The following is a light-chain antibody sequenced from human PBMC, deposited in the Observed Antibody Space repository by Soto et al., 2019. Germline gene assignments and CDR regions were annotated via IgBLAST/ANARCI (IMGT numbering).Light chain of an antibody. J-gene: IGKJ3*01. CDR3: QQYNNWQVT. CDR1: QSVSSN. Sequence: EIVMTQSPATLSVSPGERATLSCRASQSVSSNLAWYQQKPSQAPRLLIYGASTRATGIPARFSGSRSGTEFTITISSLQSEDFAVYYCQQYNNWQVTFGPGSKVDMK. CDR2: GAS. V-gene: IGKV3-15*01.